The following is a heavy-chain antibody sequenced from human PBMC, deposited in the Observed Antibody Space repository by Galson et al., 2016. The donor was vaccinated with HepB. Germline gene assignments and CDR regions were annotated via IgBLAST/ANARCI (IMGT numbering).Heavy chain of an antibody. V-gene: IGHV3-13*01. CDR3: ARGKFDCSGGTCHYYGMDV. Sequence: SLRLSCAASGFPFSRCDMHWVRQATGKGLEWVSAIGTAGDTYYPGSVRGRFTISRENSKNSLYLQMNSLTAGDTAVYYCARGKFDCSGGTCHYYGMDVWGKGTTVTVSS. CDR1: GFPFSRCD. CDR2: IGTAGDT. D-gene: IGHD2-15*01. J-gene: IGHJ6*04.